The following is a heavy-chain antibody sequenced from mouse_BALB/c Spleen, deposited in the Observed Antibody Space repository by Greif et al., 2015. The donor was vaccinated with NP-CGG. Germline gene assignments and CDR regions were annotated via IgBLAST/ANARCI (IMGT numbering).Heavy chain of an antibody. D-gene: IGHD2-1*01. CDR2: ILPGSGST. CDR1: GYTFSSYW. J-gene: IGHJ2*01. Sequence: VKLQESGAELMKPGASVKISCKATGYTFSSYWIEWVKQRPGHGLEWIGEILPGSGSTNYNEKFKGKATFTADTSSNTAYMRLSSLTSEDSAVYYCARRGYGNQYYFDYWGQGTTLTVSS. V-gene: IGHV1-9*01. CDR3: ARRGYGNQYYFDY.